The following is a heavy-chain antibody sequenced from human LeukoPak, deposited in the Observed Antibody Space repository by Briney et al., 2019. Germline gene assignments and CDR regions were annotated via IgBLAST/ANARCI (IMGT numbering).Heavy chain of an antibody. CDR1: GFTFSSYA. J-gene: IGHJ6*03. D-gene: IGHD6-13*01. CDR2: ISYDGSNK. Sequence: GRSLRLSRAASGFTFSSYAMHWVRQAPGKGLEWVAVISYDGSNKYYADSVKGRFTISRDNSKNTLYLQMNSLRAEDTAVYYCARTPRGAAGTTEYYYYYYMNVWGKGTTVTVSS. V-gene: IGHV3-30*01. CDR3: ARTPRGAAGTTEYYYYYYMNV.